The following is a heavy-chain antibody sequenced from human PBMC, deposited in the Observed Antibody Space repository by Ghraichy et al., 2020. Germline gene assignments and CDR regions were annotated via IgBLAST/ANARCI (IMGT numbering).Heavy chain of an antibody. CDR3: AKIHEHSSSLDPYGMDV. D-gene: IGHD6-13*01. J-gene: IGHJ6*02. CDR1: GGSISSSSYY. V-gene: IGHV4-39*01. Sequence: SETLSLTCTVSGGSISSSSYYWGWIRQPPGKGLEWIGSIYYSGSTYYNPSLKSRVTISVDTSKNQFSLKLSSVTAADTAVYYCAKIHEHSSSLDPYGMDVWGQGTTVTVSS. CDR2: IYYSGST.